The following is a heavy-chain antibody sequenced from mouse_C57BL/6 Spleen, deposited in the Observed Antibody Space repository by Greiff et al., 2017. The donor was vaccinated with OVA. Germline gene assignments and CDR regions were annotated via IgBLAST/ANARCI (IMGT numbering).Heavy chain of an antibody. Sequence: EVQLVESGGGLVKPGGSLKLSCAASGFTFSDYGLHWVRQAPEKGLEWVAYISSGNSTIYYADTVKGRFTISRDNAKNTLFLQLACLRSEDTAMYYGARGWARDYWGQGTSVTVSS. D-gene: IGHD1-1*02. CDR1: GFTFSDYG. V-gene: IGHV5-17*01. CDR2: ISSGNSTI. J-gene: IGHJ4*01. CDR3: ARGWARDY.